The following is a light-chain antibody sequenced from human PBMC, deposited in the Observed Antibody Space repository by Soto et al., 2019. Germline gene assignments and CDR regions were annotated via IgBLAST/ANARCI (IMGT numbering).Light chain of an antibody. CDR3: ATWDDSPNARGV. CDR2: NKK. Sequence: QSVLTQPPSASGTPGQRVTISCSGSRSNIGNNAVTWYQQFPGTAPKLLIYNKKQRPSGVPDRFSGSKSGTSASLAISGLQSEDEADYYCATWDDSPNARGVFGGRTKVTVL. J-gene: IGLJ3*02. CDR1: RSNIGNNA. V-gene: IGLV1-44*01.